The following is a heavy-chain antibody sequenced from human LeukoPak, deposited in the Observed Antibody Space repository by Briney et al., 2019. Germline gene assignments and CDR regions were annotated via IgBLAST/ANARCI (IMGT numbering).Heavy chain of an antibody. CDR1: GFTFSSYS. D-gene: IGHD1-7*01. J-gene: IGHJ4*02. Sequence: QPGGSLRLSCAASGFTFSSYSMTWVRLAPGKGLEWVSVISGSGGGTYYADSVKGRFTISRDNSKNTLFLQMNSLTVEDTAVYYCVKDRTLEIRGPYFDCWGLGTLVTVSS. CDR3: VKDRTLEIRGPYFDC. CDR2: ISGSGGGT. V-gene: IGHV3-23*01.